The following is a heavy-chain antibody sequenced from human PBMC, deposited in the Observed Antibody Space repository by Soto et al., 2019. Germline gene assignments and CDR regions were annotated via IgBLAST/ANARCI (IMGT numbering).Heavy chain of an antibody. J-gene: IGHJ6*02. D-gene: IGHD4-17*01. CDR1: RGTFSSYA. V-gene: IGHV1-69*01. CDR2: IIPIFGTA. Sequence: QVQLVQSGAEVKKPGSSVKVSCKASRGTFSSYAISWVRQAPGQGLEWMGGIIPIFGTANYAQKFQGRVTITADESTSTAYMELSSLTSEDTAVYYCARYSDYCGNPYYYYGMDVWGRGTTVTVSS. CDR3: ARYSDYCGNPYYYYGMDV.